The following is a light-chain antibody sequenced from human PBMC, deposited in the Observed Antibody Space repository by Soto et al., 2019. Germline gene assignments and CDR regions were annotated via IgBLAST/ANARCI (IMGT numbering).Light chain of an antibody. CDR1: QSVLYSSNNKDY. CDR3: QQYFSTPLT. V-gene: IGKV4-1*01. J-gene: IGKJ4*01. Sequence: DIVMTQSPDSLAVSLAERATINCKSSQSVLYSSNNKDYLAWYQQNPGQPPKLLIYWASTRESGVPDRFSGSGSGTDFTLTISSLQAEDAAIYYCQQYFSTPLTFGGGTKVEIK. CDR2: WAS.